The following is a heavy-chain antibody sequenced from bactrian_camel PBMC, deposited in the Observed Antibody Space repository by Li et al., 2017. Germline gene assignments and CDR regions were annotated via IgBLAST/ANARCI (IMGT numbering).Heavy chain of an antibody. CDR3: AARDVPRLATMLMSTHEYDA. J-gene: IGHJ4*01. CDR2: LYSGDGKT. V-gene: IGHV3S40*01. D-gene: IGHD4*01. CDR1: RDTGSSVSGSVC. Sequence: VQLVESGGGSVQAGGSLRLSCVASRDTGSSVSGSVCMGWFRQAPGKEREGVAVLYSGDGKTYYTPSVRGRFTISRDATKNIVYLQMDNLKPEDTAMYYCAARDVPRLATMLMSTHEYDAWGQGTQVTVS.